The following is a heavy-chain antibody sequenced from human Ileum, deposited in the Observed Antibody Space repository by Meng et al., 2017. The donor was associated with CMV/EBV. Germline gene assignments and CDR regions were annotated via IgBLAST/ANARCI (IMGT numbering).Heavy chain of an antibody. CDR2: ISAYNGNA. Sequence: ASVKVSCKTSGYTFGNYGVSWVRQAPGQGLEWMGWISAYNGNADYAQKFQGGVSMTTDTSTTTAYMELTSLRTDDTAVYYCARVGSYCTTTSCPDYWGQGTLVTVSS. V-gene: IGHV1-18*01. CDR3: ARVGSYCTTTSCPDY. D-gene: IGHD2-2*01. CDR1: GYTFGNYG. J-gene: IGHJ4*02.